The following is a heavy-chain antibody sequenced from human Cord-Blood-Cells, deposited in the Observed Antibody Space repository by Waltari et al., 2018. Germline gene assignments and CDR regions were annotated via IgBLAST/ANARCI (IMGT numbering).Heavy chain of an antibody. CDR1: GFTFSSYG. CDR2: IWYDGSKK. CDR3: ARSGLGGNYFDY. J-gene: IGHJ4*02. V-gene: IGHV3-33*01. D-gene: IGHD3-16*01. Sequence: QVQLVESGGGVVQPGRSLRLSCAASGFTFSSYGMHWVRQAPGKGLEWVAVIWYDGSKKYYADSVKGRFTISRDNSKNTLYLQMNSLRAEDTAVYYCARSGLGGNYFDYWGQGTLVTVSS.